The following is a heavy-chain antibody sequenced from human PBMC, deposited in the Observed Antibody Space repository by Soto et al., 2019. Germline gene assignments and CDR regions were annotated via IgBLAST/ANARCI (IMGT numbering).Heavy chain of an antibody. D-gene: IGHD2-2*01. CDR2: IYYSGST. Sequence: SETLSLTCTVSGGSISSGDYXWSWIRQPPGKGLEWIGYIYYSGSTYSNPSLRGRLSISIDTAKNQFSLKLSSVTSADTAIYYCARTARVPDFWGPGILVTVSS. J-gene: IGHJ4*02. V-gene: IGHV4-30-4*02. CDR1: GGSISSGDYX. CDR3: ARTARVPDF.